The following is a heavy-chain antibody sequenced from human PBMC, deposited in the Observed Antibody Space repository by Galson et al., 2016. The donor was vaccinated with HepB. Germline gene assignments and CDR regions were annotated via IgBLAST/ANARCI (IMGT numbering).Heavy chain of an antibody. J-gene: IGHJ4*02. Sequence: SLRLSCATSGFTFGDYAVSWVRQAPGKGLEWVGFIRSKAYGETTEYGAFVKGRFTISRDDSKSIAYLQMNSLKTEDTAVYYCTRQREKLYTYFDYWGQGTLVNVTS. CDR1: GFTFGDYA. CDR3: TRQREKLYTYFDY. CDR2: IRSKAYGETT. D-gene: IGHD3-10*01. V-gene: IGHV3-49*04.